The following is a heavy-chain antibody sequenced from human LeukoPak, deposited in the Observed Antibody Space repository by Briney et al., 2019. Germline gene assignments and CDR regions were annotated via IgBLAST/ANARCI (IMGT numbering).Heavy chain of an antibody. J-gene: IGHJ4*02. D-gene: IGHD6-19*01. V-gene: IGHV4-38-2*02. CDR3: ARPLNGVAGTGDY. CDR2: IYHSGST. Sequence: SETLSLTCTVSGYSISSGYYWGWIRQPPGKGLEWIGSIYHSGSTYYNPSLKSRVTISVDTSKNQFSLKLSSVTAADTAVYCCARPLNGVAGTGDYWGQGTLVTVSS. CDR1: GYSISSGYY.